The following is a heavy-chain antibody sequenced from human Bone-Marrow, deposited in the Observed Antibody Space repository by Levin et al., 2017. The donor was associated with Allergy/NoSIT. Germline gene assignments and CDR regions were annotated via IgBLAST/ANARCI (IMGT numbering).Heavy chain of an antibody. CDR3: ARGSNGDSYYYYYGMDV. J-gene: IGHJ6*02. D-gene: IGHD4-17*01. CDR1: GGSISSSSYY. V-gene: IGHV4-39*07. CDR2: IHYGGST. Sequence: SQTLSLTCTVSGGSISSSSYYWGWIRQPPGKRLEWIGSIHYGGSTYYNPSLKSRVTISVDTSKSQLSLKLSSVTAADTAGYYCARGSNGDSYYYYYGMDVWGQGTTVTVSS.